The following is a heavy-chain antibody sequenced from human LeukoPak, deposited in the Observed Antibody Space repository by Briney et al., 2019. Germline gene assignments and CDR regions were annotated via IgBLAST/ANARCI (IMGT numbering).Heavy chain of an antibody. Sequence: ASVKVSCKASGYTFTGYYMHWVRQAPGQGLEWMGWINPNSGGTNYAQKFQGRVTMTRDTSISTAYMDLSRLRSDDTAVYYCARDYNWNSLSWFDPWGQGTLVTVSS. CDR3: ARDYNWNSLSWFDP. CDR2: INPNSGGT. CDR1: GYTFTGYY. V-gene: IGHV1-2*02. D-gene: IGHD1-7*01. J-gene: IGHJ5*02.